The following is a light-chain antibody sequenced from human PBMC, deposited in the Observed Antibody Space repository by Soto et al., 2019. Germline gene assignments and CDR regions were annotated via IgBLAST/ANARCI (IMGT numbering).Light chain of an antibody. J-gene: IGKJ1*01. CDR1: QSVSSN. CDR2: GAS. V-gene: IGKV3-15*01. Sequence: IMRSQSPATLSVSPGERATLSCRASQSVSSNLAWYQQKPGQAPRLLIYGASTRATGIPARFSGSGSGTEFTLTISSLQSEDFAVYYCQQYNNWPPGTFGQGTKVDNK. CDR3: QQYNNWPPGT.